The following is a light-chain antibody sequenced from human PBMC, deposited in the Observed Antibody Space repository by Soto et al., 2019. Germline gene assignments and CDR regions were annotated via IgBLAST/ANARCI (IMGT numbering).Light chain of an antibody. Sequence: QSALTQPPYASGSPGQSVTISCTGTSSDIGGYNSVSWYQQHPGKAPRLMIYEVNKRPSGVPDRFSGSKSGYTASLTVSGLQTEDEAFYYCSSSAGIYHYLVFGGGTQLTVL. J-gene: IGLJ3*02. CDR1: SSDIGGYNS. V-gene: IGLV2-8*01. CDR3: SSSAGIYHYLV. CDR2: EVN.